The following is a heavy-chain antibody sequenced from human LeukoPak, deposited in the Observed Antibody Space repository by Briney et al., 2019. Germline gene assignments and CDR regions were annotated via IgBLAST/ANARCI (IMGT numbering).Heavy chain of an antibody. CDR3: VRDTYGIDV. J-gene: IGHJ6*02. CDR1: GFAFSYFA. CDR2: ITDNGGGT. Sequence: GGFLRLSCSASGFAFSYFAMHWVRQAPGKGPEYVSAITDNGGGTYYADSVKGRFTISRDNSKNTLYLQMSSLRGEDTAVYYCVRDTYGIDVWGQGTTVTVSS. V-gene: IGHV3-64D*06.